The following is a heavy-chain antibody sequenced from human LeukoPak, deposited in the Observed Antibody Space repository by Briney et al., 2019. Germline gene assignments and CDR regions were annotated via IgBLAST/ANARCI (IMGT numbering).Heavy chain of an antibody. D-gene: IGHD2-15*01. J-gene: IGHJ5*02. V-gene: IGHV1-18*01. CDR1: GYTFTSYG. CDR3: ASWPPYCSGGSCYSLVSP. CDR2: ISAYNGNT. Sequence: ASVKVSCKASGYTFTSYGISWVRQAPGQGLEWMGWISAYNGNTNYAQKLQGRVTMTTDTSTSTAYMELRSLRSDDTAVYYCASWPPYCSGGSCYSLVSPWGQGTLVTVSS.